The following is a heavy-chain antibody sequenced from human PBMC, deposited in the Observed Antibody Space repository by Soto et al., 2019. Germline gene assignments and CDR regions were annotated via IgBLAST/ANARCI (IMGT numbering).Heavy chain of an antibody. D-gene: IGHD2-2*01. CDR1: GGSISSYY. V-gene: IGHV4-4*07. J-gene: IGHJ5*02. Sequence: QVQLQESGPGLVKPSETLSLTCTVSGGSISSYYWSWIRQPAGKGLEWIGRMYPSGSTNYNPSLKSRATMSVDTSKNQFSLKLNSVTAADTAVYYCARYCNNATCYRWFDPWGQGTLVTVSS. CDR3: ARYCNNATCYRWFDP. CDR2: MYPSGST.